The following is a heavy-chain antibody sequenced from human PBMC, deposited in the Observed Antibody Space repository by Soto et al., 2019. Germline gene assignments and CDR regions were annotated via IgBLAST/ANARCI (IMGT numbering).Heavy chain of an antibody. D-gene: IGHD1-26*01. CDR2: IRSKANSYAT. CDR1: GFTFSGSA. V-gene: IGHV3-73*01. J-gene: IGHJ6*02. CDR3: IRLWELLSYYGMDV. Sequence: PGGSLRLSCAASGFTFSGSAMHWVRQASGKGLEWVGRIRSKANSYATAYAASVKGRFTISRDDSKNTAYLQMNSLKTEDTAVYYCIRLWELLSYYGMDVWCQGTIVTLFS.